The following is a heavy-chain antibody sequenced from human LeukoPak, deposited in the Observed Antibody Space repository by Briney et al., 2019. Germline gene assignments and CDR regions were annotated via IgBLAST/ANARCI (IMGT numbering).Heavy chain of an antibody. CDR2: IYYSGST. CDR1: GGSISSYY. CDR3: ARHRTQWLPLNFDY. J-gene: IGHJ4*02. D-gene: IGHD6-19*01. Sequence: SETLSLTCTVSGGSISSYYWSWIRQPPGKGLEWIGYIYYSGSTNYNPSLKSRVTISVDTSKNQFSLKLSSVTAADTAVYYCARHRTQWLPLNFDYWGQGTLVTVSS. V-gene: IGHV4-59*08.